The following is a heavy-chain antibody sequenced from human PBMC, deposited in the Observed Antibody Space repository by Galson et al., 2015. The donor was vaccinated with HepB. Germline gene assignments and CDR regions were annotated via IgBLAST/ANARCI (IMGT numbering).Heavy chain of an antibody. V-gene: IGHV4-31*03. CDR2: IYYSGST. D-gene: IGHD6-19*01. Sequence: TLSLTCTVSGGSIRSDGYYWSWIRQHPGKGLEWIGYIYYSGSTYYTPSLKSRVTISLDTSKNLFSLKLSFVTAADTAIYYCARDVRVGPGSGWYYFDSWGQGTLVTVSS. CDR3: ARDVRVGPGSGWYYFDS. J-gene: IGHJ4*02. CDR1: GGSIRSDGYY.